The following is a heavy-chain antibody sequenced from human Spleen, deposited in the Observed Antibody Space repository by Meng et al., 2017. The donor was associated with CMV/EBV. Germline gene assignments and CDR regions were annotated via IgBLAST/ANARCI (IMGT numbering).Heavy chain of an antibody. J-gene: IGHJ5*02. CDR2: IYTSWST. Sequence: SGPGLVNPSQTPSRTCTVFGCSISSYYWSWTRQPGGRGLEWIGRIYTSWSTHYNPSLKSRVNMSVDTSKNQVSLKLSSVTAADTAVYYCAGETAAVSYNWFDPWGQGTLVTVSS. CDR3: AGETAAVSYNWFDP. V-gene: IGHV4-4*07. CDR1: GCSISSYY. D-gene: IGHD6-13*01.